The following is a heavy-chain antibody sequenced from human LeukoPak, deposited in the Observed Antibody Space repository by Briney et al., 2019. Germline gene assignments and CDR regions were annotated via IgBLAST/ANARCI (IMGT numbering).Heavy chain of an antibody. CDR3: ARSAPGWFDP. CDR2: ISYSGST. CDR1: GGSINNYY. Sequence: PSETLSLTCTVSGGSINNYYWTWIRQPPGKGLEWIGYISYSGSTNYNPSLKSRVTISVDTSKNQFSLKLSSVTAADTAVYYCARSAPGWFDPWGQGTLVTVSS. V-gene: IGHV4-59*01. D-gene: IGHD7-27*01. J-gene: IGHJ5*02.